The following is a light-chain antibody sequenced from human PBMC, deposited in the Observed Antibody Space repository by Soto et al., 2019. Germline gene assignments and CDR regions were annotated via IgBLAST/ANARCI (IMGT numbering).Light chain of an antibody. V-gene: IGKV3-11*01. CDR2: DAS. CDR3: LRRSNSPPIT. J-gene: IGKJ5*01. Sequence: EIVLTQSPATLSLSPGERATLSCRASQSVSSYLAWYQQKPGQAPRLLIYDASNTATGIPARFSGSGLGTDLGRTIGSLDPEWVAVYYCLRRSNSPPITFGQGTRLE. CDR1: QSVSSY.